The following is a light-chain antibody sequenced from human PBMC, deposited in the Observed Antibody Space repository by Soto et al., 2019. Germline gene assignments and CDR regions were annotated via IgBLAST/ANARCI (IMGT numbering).Light chain of an antibody. CDR3: QQYNNLPWT. J-gene: IGKJ1*01. CDR2: GAS. Sequence: EIVMTQSPATLSVSPGERATLSCRASQSFSSNLAWYQQKPGQAPRLLIYGASTRATGIPARFSGSGSGTEFTLTISSLQSEDFAVYYCQQYNNLPWTFGQGTKVEIK. V-gene: IGKV3-15*01. CDR1: QSFSSN.